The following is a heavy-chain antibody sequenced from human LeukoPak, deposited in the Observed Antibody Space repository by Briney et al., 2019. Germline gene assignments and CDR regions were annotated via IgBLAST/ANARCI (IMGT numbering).Heavy chain of an antibody. CDR2: ISWNSGSI. CDR1: GFTFDDYA. J-gene: IGHJ6*02. V-gene: IGHV3-9*01. D-gene: IGHD3-22*01. CDR3: AREGYDNTGYYFDPRGMDV. Sequence: GRSLRLSCAASGFTFDDYAMHWVRQAPGKGLEWVSGISWNSGSIGYADSVKGRFTISRDNSKNTLYVEMNSLRAEDTAIYYCAREGYDNTGYYFDPRGMDVWGQGTTVTVSS.